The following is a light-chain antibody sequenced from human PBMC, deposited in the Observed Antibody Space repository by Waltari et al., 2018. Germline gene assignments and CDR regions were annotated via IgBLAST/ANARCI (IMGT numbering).Light chain of an antibody. Sequence: EIVMTQSPDTLSVSPGEKATFSCRASQSISSNLAWYQQKPGQGPRLLIYDASTRATSTPARFSGSGSGTDFTLTISSLQSEDSAVYYCQQYNHWPPITFGQGTRLEIK. V-gene: IGKV3-15*01. CDR3: QQYNHWPPIT. CDR1: QSISSN. J-gene: IGKJ5*01. CDR2: DAS.